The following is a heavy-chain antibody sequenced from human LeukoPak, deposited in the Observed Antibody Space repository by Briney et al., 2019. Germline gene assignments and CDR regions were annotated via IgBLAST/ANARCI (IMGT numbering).Heavy chain of an antibody. CDR3: ARGNPYSSSSAWFDP. Sequence: GASVKVSCKASGYTLTGYYIHWVRQAPGQGLEWLGWINPNSGGTNYAQKFQGRVTVTRDACISTAYMELSRLRPDDTAVYYCARGNPYSSSSAWFDPWGQGTLVTVSS. V-gene: IGHV1-2*02. CDR2: INPNSGGT. CDR1: GYTLTGYY. J-gene: IGHJ5*02. D-gene: IGHD6-6*01.